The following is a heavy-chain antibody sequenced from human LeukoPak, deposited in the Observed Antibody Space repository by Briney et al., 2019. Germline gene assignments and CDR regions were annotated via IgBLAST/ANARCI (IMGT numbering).Heavy chain of an antibody. CDR1: GFTFSTHW. CDR2: IKKDGSEK. V-gene: IGHV3-7*01. J-gene: IGHJ4*02. Sequence: GGSLRLSCVASGFTFSTHWMSWVRQAPGKGLEWVANIKKDGSEKYYVDSVKGRFTISRDNAQNSVYLQMNSLRVEDTAVYYCAREATGYSASWGDYWGQGTLVTVSS. CDR3: AREATGYSASWGDY. D-gene: IGHD6-13*01.